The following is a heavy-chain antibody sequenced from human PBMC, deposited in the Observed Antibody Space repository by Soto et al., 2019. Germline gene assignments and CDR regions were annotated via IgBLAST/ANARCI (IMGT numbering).Heavy chain of an antibody. CDR1: GFNFSGLA. J-gene: IGHJ6*02. CDR3: APMGV. V-gene: IGHV3-23*01. Sequence: GFLRLCCGASGFNFSGLAMSWVRQAPGKGLEWVSAISGSDNSTYYADSVKGRFTISRNNSKNTLYLQMSSLRADDTAVYYCAPMGVWGQGTTVTVSS. CDR2: ISGSDNST.